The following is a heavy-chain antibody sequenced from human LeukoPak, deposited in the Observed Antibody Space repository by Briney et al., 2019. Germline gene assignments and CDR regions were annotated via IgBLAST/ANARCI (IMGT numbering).Heavy chain of an antibody. J-gene: IGHJ4*02. CDR2: FDPEDGET. V-gene: IGHV1-24*01. CDR3: ATRPPTGYSSGWYFDY. D-gene: IGHD6-19*01. Sequence: ASVKVSCKVSGYTLTELSMHWVRQASGKGLESMGGFDPEDGETIYAQKFQGRVTMTEDTSTDTAYMELGSLRSEDTAVYYCATRPPTGYSSGWYFDYWGQGTLVTVSS. CDR1: GYTLTELS.